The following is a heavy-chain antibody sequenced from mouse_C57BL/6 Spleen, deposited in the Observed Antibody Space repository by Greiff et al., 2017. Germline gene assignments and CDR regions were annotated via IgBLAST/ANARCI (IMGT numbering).Heavy chain of an antibody. D-gene: IGHD1-1*01. V-gene: IGHV1-78*01. CDR2: IYPTDGST. CDR3: ARSVYCSSYCYFDV. CDR1: GYTFTDYS. Sequence: QVQLKQPDAELVKPGASVKISCKVSGYTFTDYSMHWVKQRPGQGLEWIGYIYPTDGSTKYNEKFKGKATLTADKSSSTAYMQLNSLTSEVSAVYCWARSVYCSSYCYFDVWGTGTTVTVSS. J-gene: IGHJ1*03.